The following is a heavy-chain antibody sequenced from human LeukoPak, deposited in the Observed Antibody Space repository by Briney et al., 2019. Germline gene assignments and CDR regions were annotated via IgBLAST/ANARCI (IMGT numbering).Heavy chain of an antibody. V-gene: IGHV3-7*01. CDR3: ARAYSSSWYDAFDL. CDR2: IKEDGSEK. CDR1: GFIFSDYW. D-gene: IGHD6-13*01. Sequence: GGSLRLSCAASGFIFSDYWMSWVRQAPGKGLERVANIKEDGSEKYYVDSVKGRFTISRDNAKKSLYLQMNSLRAEDTAVYYCARAYSSSWYDAFDLWGQGTMVTVSS. J-gene: IGHJ3*01.